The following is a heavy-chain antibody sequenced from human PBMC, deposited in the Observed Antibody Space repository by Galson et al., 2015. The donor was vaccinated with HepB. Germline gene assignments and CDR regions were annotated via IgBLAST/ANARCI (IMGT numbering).Heavy chain of an antibody. CDR1: GFTFSNAW. J-gene: IGHJ4*02. Sequence: LRLSCAASGFTFSNAWMNWVRQAPGKGLEWVAVISYDGSNKYYADSVKGRFTISRDNSKNTLYLQMNSLRAEDTAMYYCARASGLDYYGSGRFDYWGQGTLVTVSS. CDR2: ISYDGSNK. CDR3: ARASGLDYYGSGRFDY. V-gene: IGHV3-30*03. D-gene: IGHD3-10*01.